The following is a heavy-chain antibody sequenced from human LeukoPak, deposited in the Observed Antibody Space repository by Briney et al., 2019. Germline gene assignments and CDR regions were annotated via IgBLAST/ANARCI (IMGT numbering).Heavy chain of an antibody. J-gene: IGHJ3*02. CDR2: INRDGSEK. Sequence: PGGSLRLSCAASAFTLSSYWMTWVRQAPGKGLEWVANINRDGSEKHYVDSVKGRFTISRDNARNSLFLQMDSLRAEDTALYFCARDDGGRYSAGWYDAFDIWGPGTVVTVSS. CDR3: ARDDGGRYSAGWYDAFDI. CDR1: AFTLSSYW. V-gene: IGHV3-7*01. D-gene: IGHD6-13*01.